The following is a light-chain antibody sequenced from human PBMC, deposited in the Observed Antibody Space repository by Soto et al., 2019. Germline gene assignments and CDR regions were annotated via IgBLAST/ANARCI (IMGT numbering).Light chain of an antibody. CDR3: CSYAGSYSWI. Sequence: QSALTQPPSVSGSPGQSVTISCTGTSSVVGGYNRVSWYQQPPGTAPKLIIYDVTKRPSGVPDRFSGSKSGNTASLTISGLQADDEADYCCCSYAGSYSWIFGGGTKLTVL. CDR2: DVT. J-gene: IGLJ2*01. V-gene: IGLV2-11*01. CDR1: SSVVGGYNR.